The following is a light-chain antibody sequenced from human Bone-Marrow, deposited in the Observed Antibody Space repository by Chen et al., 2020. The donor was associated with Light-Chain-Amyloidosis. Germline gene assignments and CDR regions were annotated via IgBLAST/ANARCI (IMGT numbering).Light chain of an antibody. Sequence: SYVLTPPSSLSVAPGQTATISCGGNNIGSTSVHWYQQPPGQALLLVVYDDSDRPSGIPARFSGSNAGNTATLTISRVEAGDEADYYCQVWDRSSDRPVFGGGTKLTVL. CDR2: DDS. CDR3: QVWDRSSDRPV. V-gene: IGLV3-21*02. J-gene: IGLJ3*02. CDR1: NIGSTS.